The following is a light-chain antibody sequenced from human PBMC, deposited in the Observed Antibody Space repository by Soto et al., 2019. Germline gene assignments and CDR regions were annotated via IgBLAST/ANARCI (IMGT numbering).Light chain of an antibody. CDR3: QQYNSYSPA. J-gene: IGKJ1*01. V-gene: IGKV1-9*01. Sequence: IQLTQSPSSLSASVGDRVTITCRASQGISSYLGWYQQKPGKAPNLLIYDASTLHSGVPSRFSGGGSGTDFTLTISSLQPDDFATYYCQQYNSYSPAFGQGTKVDIK. CDR1: QGISSY. CDR2: DAS.